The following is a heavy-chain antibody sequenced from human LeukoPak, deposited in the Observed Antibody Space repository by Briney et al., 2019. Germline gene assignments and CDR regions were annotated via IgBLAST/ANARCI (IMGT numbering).Heavy chain of an antibody. Sequence: GGSLRLSCAASGFLFRGYVMTWIRQAPGQGLQWVSTINGGGDSTYYADSVKGRFTISRDNSNNTLFLQIGSLRPEDTAVYYCAKILTRDKGYYFDYWGQGTLVTVSS. D-gene: IGHD2-21*01. CDR1: GFLFRGYV. CDR2: INGGGDST. J-gene: IGHJ4*02. CDR3: AKILTRDKGYYFDY. V-gene: IGHV3-23*01.